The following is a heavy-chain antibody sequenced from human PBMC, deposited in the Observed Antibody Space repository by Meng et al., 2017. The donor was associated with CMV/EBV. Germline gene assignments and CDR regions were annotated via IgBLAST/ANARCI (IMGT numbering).Heavy chain of an antibody. Sequence: GGSLRLSCAASGFTFSSYAMSWVRQAPGKGLEWVSAISGSGGSTYYADSAKSRFTISRDNSKNTLYLQMNSLRAEDTAVYYCAKEGLEYLAAGYNWFDPWGQGTLVTVSS. CDR2: ISGSGGST. D-gene: IGHD6-13*01. J-gene: IGHJ5*02. CDR1: GFTFSSYA. CDR3: AKEGLEYLAAGYNWFDP. V-gene: IGHV3-23*01.